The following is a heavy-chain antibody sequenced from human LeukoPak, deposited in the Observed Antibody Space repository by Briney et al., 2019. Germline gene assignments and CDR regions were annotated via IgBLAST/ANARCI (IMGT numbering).Heavy chain of an antibody. CDR1: GFTFSSYA. J-gene: IGHJ4*02. D-gene: IGHD6-19*01. CDR3: ARARYSSGWYWGGTDY. Sequence: GGSLRLSCAASGFTFSSYAMHWVRQAPGKGLEWVAVISYDGSNKYYADFVKGRFTISRDNSRSTLYLQMNSLRAEDTAVYYCARARYSSGWYWGGTDYWGQGTLVTVSS. V-gene: IGHV3-30-3*01. CDR2: ISYDGSNK.